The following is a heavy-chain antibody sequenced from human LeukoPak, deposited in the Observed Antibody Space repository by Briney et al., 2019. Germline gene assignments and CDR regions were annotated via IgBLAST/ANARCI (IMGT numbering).Heavy chain of an antibody. V-gene: IGHV4-59*08. J-gene: IGHJ4*02. CDR3: ARQRTCYDSSGYYYTNFDY. D-gene: IGHD3-22*01. CDR1: GGSISSYY. Sequence: SETLSLTCTVSGGSISSYYWSWIRQPPGKGLEWIGYIYYSGSTNYNPSLKSRVTISVDTSKNQFSLKLSSVTAADTAVYYCARQRTCYDSSGYYYTNFDYWGQGTLVTVSS. CDR2: IYYSGST.